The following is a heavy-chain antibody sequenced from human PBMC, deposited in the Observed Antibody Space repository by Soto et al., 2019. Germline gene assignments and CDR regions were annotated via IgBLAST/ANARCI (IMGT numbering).Heavy chain of an antibody. CDR2: INAGNGKT. CDR3: ASGTPGYSSSWLPDFDY. J-gene: IGHJ4*02. Sequence: ASVKVSCKASGYTSTSYAMHWVRQAPGQRLEWMGRINAGNGKTKYSQKFQGRVTITTDTSASTAYMELSSLRSEDTAVYYCASGTPGYSSSWLPDFDYWGQGTLVTVSS. V-gene: IGHV1-3*01. D-gene: IGHD6-13*01. CDR1: GYTSTSYA.